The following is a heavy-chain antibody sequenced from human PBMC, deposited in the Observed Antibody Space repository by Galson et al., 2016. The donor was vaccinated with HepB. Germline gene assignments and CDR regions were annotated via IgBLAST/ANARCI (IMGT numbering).Heavy chain of an antibody. Sequence: SLRLSCAASGFSFSSYWMSWVRQTPGKGLEWVANIKEDESEKHYVDSLKGRFTISRDNAKNSVYLQMNSLRADDTAVYYCGRESSADTARFDHWGQGTLVTVSS. CDR1: GFSFSSYW. D-gene: IGHD5-18*01. CDR2: IKEDESEK. CDR3: GRESSADTARFDH. J-gene: IGHJ5*02. V-gene: IGHV3-7*03.